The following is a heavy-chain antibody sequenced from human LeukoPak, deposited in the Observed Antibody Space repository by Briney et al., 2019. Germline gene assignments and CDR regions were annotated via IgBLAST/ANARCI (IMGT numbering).Heavy chain of an antibody. CDR3: ARDLLRNAFNNLIIRGAMGWFDP. V-gene: IGHV3-23*01. D-gene: IGHD3-10*01. CDR1: GFIFNTYA. Sequence: GGSLRLACAASGFIFNTYAMTWVRQAPGKGLECVSFISGSGTTTYYANSVKVRFTISRDNSGNTLYLQMNSLRAEDTAVYYCARDLLRNAFNNLIIRGAMGWFDPWGQGTLVAVSS. CDR2: ISGSGTTT. J-gene: IGHJ5*02.